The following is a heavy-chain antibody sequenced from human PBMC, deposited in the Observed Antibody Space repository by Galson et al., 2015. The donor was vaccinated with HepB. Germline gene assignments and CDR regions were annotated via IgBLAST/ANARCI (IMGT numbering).Heavy chain of an antibody. Sequence: SVKVSCKASGSTFTGYYMHWVRQAPGQGLEWMGWINPNSGGTNYAQKFQGWVTMTRDTSISTAYMELSRLRSDDTAVYYCAREAYDSSGETAFDPWGQGTLVTVSS. CDR2: INPNSGGT. J-gene: IGHJ5*02. CDR3: AREAYDSSGETAFDP. CDR1: GSTFTGYY. D-gene: IGHD3-22*01. V-gene: IGHV1-2*04.